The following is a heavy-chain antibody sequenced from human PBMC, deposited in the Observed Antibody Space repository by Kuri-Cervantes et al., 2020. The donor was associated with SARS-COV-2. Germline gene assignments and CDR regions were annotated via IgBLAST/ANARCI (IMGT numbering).Heavy chain of an antibody. D-gene: IGHD3-3*01. CDR1: GFTFRNYG. CDR3: AKSNPHSDYYFDY. Sequence: GESLKISCAPSGFTFRNYGMHWVRLAPGKGLEWMALIRYDGHSEDYADSVKGRFTVSRDNSKNTLYLQMNSQTTEDTAVYYCAKSNPHSDYYFDYWGQGTLVTVSS. V-gene: IGHV3-30*02. CDR2: IRYDGHSE. J-gene: IGHJ4*02.